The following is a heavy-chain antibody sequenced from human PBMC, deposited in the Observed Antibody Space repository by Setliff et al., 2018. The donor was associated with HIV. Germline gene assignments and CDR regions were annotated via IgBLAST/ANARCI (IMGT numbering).Heavy chain of an antibody. D-gene: IGHD3-22*01. CDR1: GFTFTSYS. Sequence: GGSLRLSCAASGFTFTSYSMNWVRQAPGKGPEWVSSIGSTGSFIYYSDSVKGRFTISRDNAKNSLYLQMNSLRAEDTAVYYCARDHRPYFYDKAWFDPWGQGTLVTVSS. CDR3: ARDHRPYFYDKAWFDP. J-gene: IGHJ5*02. CDR2: IGSTGSFI. V-gene: IGHV3-21*01.